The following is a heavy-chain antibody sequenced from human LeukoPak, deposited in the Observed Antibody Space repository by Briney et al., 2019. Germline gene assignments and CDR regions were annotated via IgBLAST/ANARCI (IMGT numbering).Heavy chain of an antibody. CDR3: TREPHYDILTGPDY. CDR2: IRSKAYGGTT. D-gene: IGHD3-9*01. J-gene: IGHJ4*02. V-gene: IGHV3-49*03. CDR1: GFTFGDYA. Sequence: GGSLRLSCTASGFTFGDYAMSWFRQAPGKGLEWVGFIRSKAYGGTTEYAASVKGRFTISRDDSKSIAYLQMNSLKTEDTAVHYCTREPHYDILTGPDYWGQGTLVTVSS.